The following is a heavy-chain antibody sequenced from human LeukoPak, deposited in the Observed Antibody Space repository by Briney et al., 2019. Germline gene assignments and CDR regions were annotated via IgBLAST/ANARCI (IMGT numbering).Heavy chain of an antibody. D-gene: IGHD1-26*01. CDR2: ITTSSSHI. J-gene: IGHJ6*03. CDR3: ARDPYSGTYGDTYYYYMDV. CDR1: GFTFSSYN. Sequence: GGSLRLSCAASGFTFSSYNMNWVRQAPGKGLEWVSSITTSSSHIYYADSVKGRFTISRDNARNSLYLQMNSLRAEDTAVYYCARDPYSGTYGDTYYYYMDVWGKGTTVTISS. V-gene: IGHV3-21*01.